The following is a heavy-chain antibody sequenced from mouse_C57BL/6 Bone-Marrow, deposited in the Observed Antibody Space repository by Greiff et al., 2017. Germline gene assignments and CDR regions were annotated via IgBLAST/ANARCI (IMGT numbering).Heavy chain of an antibody. CDR3: ARGYDYDDAMDY. CDR1: GYSFTDYN. CDR2: INPNYGTT. D-gene: IGHD2-4*01. Sequence: EVQLQQSGPELVKPGASVKISCKASGYSFTDYNMNWVKQSNGKSLEWIGVINPNYGTTSYNQKFKGKATLTVDQSSSTAYMKVNSLTSEDSAVYYGARGYDYDDAMDYWGQGTSVTVSS. V-gene: IGHV1-39*01. J-gene: IGHJ4*01.